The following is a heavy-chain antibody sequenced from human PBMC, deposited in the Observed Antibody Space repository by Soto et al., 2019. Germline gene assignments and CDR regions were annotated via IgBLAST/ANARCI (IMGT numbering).Heavy chain of an antibody. CDR1: GYTFTSYA. CDR3: ASGGYCSSTSCYSYYYMDV. J-gene: IGHJ6*03. CDR2: INAGNGNT. Sequence: ASVKVSCKASGYTFTSYAMHWVRQAPGQRLEWMGWINAGNGNTKYSQKFQGRVTITRDTSASTAYMELSSLRSEDTAVYYCASGGYCSSTSCYSYYYMDVWGKGTTVTVSS. D-gene: IGHD2-2*02. V-gene: IGHV1-3*01.